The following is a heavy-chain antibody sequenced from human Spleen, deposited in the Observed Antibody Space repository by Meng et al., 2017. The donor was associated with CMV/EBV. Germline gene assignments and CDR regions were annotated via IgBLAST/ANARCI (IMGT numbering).Heavy chain of an antibody. V-gene: IGHV3-13*01. D-gene: IGHD3-22*01. Sequence: GESLKISCAASGFTFSSYDMHWVRQAAGKGLEWVSGIATAGDTYYADSVKGRFTISRDNSKNTLYLQMNSLRAEDTAVYYCAKESRITMIVVVITGGDYFDYWGQGTLVTVSS. CDR3: AKESRITMIVVVITGGDYFDY. CDR1: GFTFSSYD. CDR2: IATAGDT. J-gene: IGHJ4*02.